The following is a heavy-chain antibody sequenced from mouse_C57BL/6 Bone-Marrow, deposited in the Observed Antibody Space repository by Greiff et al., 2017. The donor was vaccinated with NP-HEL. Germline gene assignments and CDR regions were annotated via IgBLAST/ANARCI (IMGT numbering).Heavy chain of an antibody. Sequence: VQLQQSGPELVKPGASVKISCKASGYTFTDYYMNWVKQSHGQSLEWIGDINPNNGGTSYNQKFKGKATLTVDKSSSTAYMELRSLTSEDSAVYYCARENYGGYFDVWGTGTTVTVSS. V-gene: IGHV1-26*01. CDR3: ARENYGGYFDV. J-gene: IGHJ1*03. CDR1: GYTFTDYY. CDR2: INPNNGGT. D-gene: IGHD1-1*01.